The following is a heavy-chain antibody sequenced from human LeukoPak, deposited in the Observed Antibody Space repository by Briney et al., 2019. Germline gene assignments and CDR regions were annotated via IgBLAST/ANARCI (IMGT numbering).Heavy chain of an antibody. J-gene: IGHJ6*02. V-gene: IGHV4-34*01. CDR2: INHSGST. D-gene: IGHD6-13*01. CDR3: ARVTGAAAGHYYYYYGMDV. CDR1: GGSFSGYY. Sequence: SETLSLTCAVYGGSFSGYYWSWIRQPPGKGLEWIGEINHSGSTNYNPSLKSRVTISVDTSKNQFSLKLSSVTAADTAVYYCARVTGAAAGHYYYYYGMDVWGQGTTVTVSS.